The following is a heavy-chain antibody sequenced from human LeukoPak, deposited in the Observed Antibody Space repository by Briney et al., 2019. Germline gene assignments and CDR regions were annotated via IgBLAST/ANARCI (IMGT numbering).Heavy chain of an antibody. CDR3: ASSTVEMATILDQD. V-gene: IGHV3-23*01. D-gene: IGHD5-24*01. CDR2: ISGSGSGGST. Sequence: PGGSLRLSCAASGFTVSSNYMSWVRQAPGKGLEWVSSISGSGSGGSTYYADSVKGRFTISRDNAKNSLSLQMNNLRFEGTAVYYCASSTVEMATILDQDWGQGTLVTVSS. J-gene: IGHJ4*02. CDR1: GFTVSSNY.